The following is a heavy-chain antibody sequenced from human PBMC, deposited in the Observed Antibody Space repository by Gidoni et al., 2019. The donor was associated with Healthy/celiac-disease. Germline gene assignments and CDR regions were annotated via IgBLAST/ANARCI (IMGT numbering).Heavy chain of an antibody. CDR2: IYYSGST. V-gene: IGHV4-59*01. CDR3: ARGLAVAAAPGY. D-gene: IGHD6-13*01. CDR1: GGSISSYY. Sequence: QVQLQESGPGLVKPSETLSLTCTVSGGSISSYYWSWIRQPPGKGLEWIGYIYYSGSTNYNPSLKSRVTISVDTSKNQFSLKLSSVTAADTAVYYCARGLAVAAAPGYWGQGTLVTVSS. J-gene: IGHJ4*02.